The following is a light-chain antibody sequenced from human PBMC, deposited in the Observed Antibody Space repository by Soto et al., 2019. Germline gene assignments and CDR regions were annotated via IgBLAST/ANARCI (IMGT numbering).Light chain of an antibody. Sequence: DIQMSQSPSTLSASVGDRVTITCRASRSLTRWLAWYQQKPGRAPKLLIYETSILQSGVPSRFSGSGSGTDFPLTISGVQPDDIATYYCQRYSTFWTFGQGTRVEVK. CDR2: ETS. CDR1: RSLTRW. V-gene: IGKV1-5*03. J-gene: IGKJ1*01. CDR3: QRYSTFWT.